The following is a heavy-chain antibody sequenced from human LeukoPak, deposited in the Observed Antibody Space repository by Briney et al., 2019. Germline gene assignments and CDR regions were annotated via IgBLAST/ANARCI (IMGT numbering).Heavy chain of an antibody. CDR1: GGSISSYY. CDR3: ARDSRNYYDSSGYYID. J-gene: IGHJ4*02. D-gene: IGHD3-22*01. CDR2: MYYSGST. V-gene: IGHV4-59*01. Sequence: SETLSLTCTVSGGSISSYYRSWIRQPPGKGLEWIGYMYYSGSTNYNPSLKSRVTISLDTSKNQFSLKLSSVTAADTAVYYCARDSRNYYDSSGYYIDWGQGTLVTVSS.